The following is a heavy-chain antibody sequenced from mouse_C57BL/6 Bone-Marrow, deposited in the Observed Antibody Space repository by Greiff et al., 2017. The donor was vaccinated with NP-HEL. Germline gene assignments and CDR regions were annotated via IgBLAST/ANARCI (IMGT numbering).Heavy chain of an antibody. Sequence: LVESGAELARPGASVKLSCKASGYTFTSYGISWVKQRTGQGLEWIGEIYPRSGNTYYNEKFKGKATLTADKSSSTAYMELRSLTSEDSAVDFCARKRVTVPYFDYWGQGTTLTVSS. J-gene: IGHJ2*01. CDR2: IYPRSGNT. CDR1: GYTFTSYG. D-gene: IGHD1-1*01. V-gene: IGHV1-81*01. CDR3: ARKRVTVPYFDY.